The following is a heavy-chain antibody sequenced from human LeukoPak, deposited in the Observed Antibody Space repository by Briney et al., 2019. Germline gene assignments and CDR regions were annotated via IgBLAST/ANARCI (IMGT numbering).Heavy chain of an antibody. J-gene: IGHJ4*02. CDR3: ARVSHYYGSEVEY. V-gene: IGHV1-18*01. Sequence: ASVNVSFTSSVYTFTIYGITWVRQAPGQGREWMGWISAYNGNTNYAQKVQGRVTMTTETSTSTAYMELRSLRSDDTAVYYCARVSHYYGSEVEYWGQGTLVTVSS. CDR1: VYTFTIYG. CDR2: ISAYNGNT. D-gene: IGHD3-10*01.